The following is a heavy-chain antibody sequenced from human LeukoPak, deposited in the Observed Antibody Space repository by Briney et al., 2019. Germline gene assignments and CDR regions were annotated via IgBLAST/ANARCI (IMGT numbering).Heavy chain of an antibody. CDR3: ARGQSSSGYYDFWSGYYLVDY. V-gene: IGHV1-8*01. CDR2: MNPNSGNT. Sequence: GASVAVSCKASGYTFTSYDINWVRQATGQGLEWMGWMNPNSGNTGYAQKFQGRVTMTRNTSISTAYMELSSLRSEDTAVYYCARGQSSSGYYDFWSGYYLVDYWGQGTLVTVSS. J-gene: IGHJ4*02. D-gene: IGHD3-3*01. CDR1: GYTFTSYD.